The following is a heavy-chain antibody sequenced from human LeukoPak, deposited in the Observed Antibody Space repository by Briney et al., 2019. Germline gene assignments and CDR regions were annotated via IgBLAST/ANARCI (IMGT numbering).Heavy chain of an antibody. D-gene: IGHD2-2*01. Sequence: ASVKVSCKASGYTFTGYYIHWVRQAPGQGLGWMGRINPHSGGTNYAQKFQGGVTMTRDTSITTAYMELSSLRSDDTAVYYCARDVGEYCSSTNCYASHYWGQGTLVTVSS. CDR3: ARDVGEYCSSTNCYASHY. V-gene: IGHV1-2*06. CDR2: INPHSGGT. J-gene: IGHJ4*02. CDR1: GYTFTGYY.